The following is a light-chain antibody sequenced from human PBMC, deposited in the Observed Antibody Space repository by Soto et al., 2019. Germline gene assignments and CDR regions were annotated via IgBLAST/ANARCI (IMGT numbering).Light chain of an antibody. CDR1: HSVSSW. CDR3: QQYIGSPWT. Sequence: DIQMTQSPFTLSASVGDRVTITCRAGHSVSSWLAWYQQKPGKAPKLLIYDASSLESGVPSRFSGSGSGTEFTLTISSLQPDDFATYYCQQYIGSPWTFGQGPRWIS. V-gene: IGKV1-5*01. J-gene: IGKJ1*01. CDR2: DAS.